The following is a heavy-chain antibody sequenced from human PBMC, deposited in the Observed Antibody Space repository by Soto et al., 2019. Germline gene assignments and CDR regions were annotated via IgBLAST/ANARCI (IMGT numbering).Heavy chain of an antibody. J-gene: IGHJ5*02. V-gene: IGHV1-69*13. Sequence: SVKVSCQASGGTFSSYAISWVRQAPGQGLEWMGGIIPIFGTANYAQKFQGRVTITADESTSTAYMELSSLRSEDTAVYYCARDIGGSYYDWFDPWGQGTLVTVSS. CDR1: GGTFSSYA. D-gene: IGHD1-26*01. CDR2: IIPIFGTA. CDR3: ARDIGGSYYDWFDP.